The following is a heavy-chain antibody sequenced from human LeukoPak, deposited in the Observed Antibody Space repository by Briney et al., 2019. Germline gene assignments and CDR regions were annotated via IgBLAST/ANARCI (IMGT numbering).Heavy chain of an antibody. Sequence: PGGSLRLSCAASGFTFDDYGMSWVRQAPGKGLEWVSGINWNGGSTGYADSVKGRFTISRDNAKNTLYLQMNSLRAEDTAVYYCAKGYSYGHYDYWGQGTLVTVSS. CDR1: GFTFDDYG. CDR3: AKGYSYGHYDY. D-gene: IGHD5-18*01. CDR2: INWNGGST. J-gene: IGHJ4*02. V-gene: IGHV3-20*04.